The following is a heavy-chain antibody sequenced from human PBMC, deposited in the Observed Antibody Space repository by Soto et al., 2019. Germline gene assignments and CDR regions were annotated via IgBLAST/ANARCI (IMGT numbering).Heavy chain of an antibody. J-gene: IGHJ4*02. CDR3: ARDRGSSWPHFDY. D-gene: IGHD6-13*01. CDR2: ISAYNGNT. V-gene: IGHV1-18*04. CDR1: GYTFTSYG. Sequence: ASAKVSCKASGYTFTSYGISCVPQAPGQGLEWMGWISAYNGNTNNAQKLQGRVTMTTDTSTRPAYMELRSLTSDDRAVYYCARDRGSSWPHFDYWGQGTLVTVSS.